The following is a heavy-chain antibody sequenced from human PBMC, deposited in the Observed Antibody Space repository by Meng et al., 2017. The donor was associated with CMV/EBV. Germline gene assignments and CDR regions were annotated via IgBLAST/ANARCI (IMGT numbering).Heavy chain of an antibody. V-gene: IGHV3-30*04. CDR1: GFTLSSSA. CDR3: AREGLRTIFDRTYYYYGMDV. CDR2: ISYDGSNK. D-gene: IGHD3-3*01. Sequence: GGSLRLSCAASGFTLSSSALHWVRQAPGKGLEWVAVISYDGSNKYYAESVKGRFTISRDNSKNTLYLQMNSLRAEDTAVYYCAREGLRTIFDRTYYYYGMDVWGQGTTVTVSS. J-gene: IGHJ6*02.